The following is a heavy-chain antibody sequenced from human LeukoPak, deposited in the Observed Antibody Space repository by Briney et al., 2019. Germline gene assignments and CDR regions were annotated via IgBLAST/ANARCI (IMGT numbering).Heavy chain of an antibody. D-gene: IGHD5-18*01. J-gene: IGHJ4*02. CDR1: GGSISSGGYY. Sequence: PSETLSLTCTVSGGSISSGGYYWRWVRQHPGKGLEWIGYIYYSGSTYYNPSLKSRVTISVDTSKNQFSLKLSSVTAADTAVYYCARSVDTAMVFDYWGQGTLVTVSS. CDR2: IYYSGST. CDR3: ARSVDTAMVFDY. V-gene: IGHV4-31*03.